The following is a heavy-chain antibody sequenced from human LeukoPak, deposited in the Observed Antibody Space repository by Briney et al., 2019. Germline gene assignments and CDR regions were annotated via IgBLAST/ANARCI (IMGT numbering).Heavy chain of an antibody. CDR2: ISGSGATT. J-gene: IGHJ4*02. CDR3: ARGRDYCSDY. V-gene: IGHV3-23*01. CDR1: GFTFSSYA. Sequence: PGGSLRLSCVASGFTFSSYAMNWVRQAPGKGLEWVSVISGSGATTYYADSVKGRFTNSRDNSKNTLYLQINSLRAEDTAIYYCARGRDYCSDYWGQGTLVTVSS. D-gene: IGHD2-15*01.